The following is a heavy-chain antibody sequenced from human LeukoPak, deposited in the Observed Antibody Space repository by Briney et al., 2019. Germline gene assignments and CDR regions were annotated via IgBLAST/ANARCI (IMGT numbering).Heavy chain of an antibody. CDR2: IWSGGSNR. J-gene: IGHJ4*01. D-gene: IGHD4-11*01. Sequence: PGGSLRLSCAASGFIFSHYGMHWVRQAPGKGLEWVAVIWSGGSNRFYAGSVKGRFTISRDNSQNTLFLQMNSLRAEDTAMYYCARDAQRGFDYSNSLEYWGHGTLVTAFS. CDR1: GFIFSHYG. CDR3: ARDAQRGFDYSNSLEY. V-gene: IGHV3-33*01.